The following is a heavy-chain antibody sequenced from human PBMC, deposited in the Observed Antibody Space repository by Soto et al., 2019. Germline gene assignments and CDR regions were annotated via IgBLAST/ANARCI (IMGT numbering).Heavy chain of an antibody. CDR1: GFTFSSYW. CDR3: ARARYFDWPGPEAAYGMDV. J-gene: IGHJ6*02. CDR2: INSDGSST. Sequence: GGSLRLSCAASGFTFSSYWMHWARQAPGKGLVWVSRINSDGSSTNYADSVKGRFTISRDNAKNTLYLQMNSLRAEDTAVYYSARARYFDWPGPEAAYGMDVWGQGTTVTVSS. D-gene: IGHD3-9*01. V-gene: IGHV3-74*01.